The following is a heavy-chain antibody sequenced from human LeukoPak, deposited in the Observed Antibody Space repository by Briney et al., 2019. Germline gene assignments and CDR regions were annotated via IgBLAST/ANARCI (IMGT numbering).Heavy chain of an antibody. CDR2: IYSGGST. Sequence: GGSLRLSCSASGFTVSSNYMSWVRQAPGKGLEWVSVIYSGGSTYYADSVKGRFTISRDNSKNTLYIKMNSLRAEDTAVYYCAHGDYVRQFDYWGQGTLVTVSS. V-gene: IGHV3-66*01. J-gene: IGHJ4*02. CDR3: AHGDYVRQFDY. CDR1: GFTVSSNY. D-gene: IGHD4-17*01.